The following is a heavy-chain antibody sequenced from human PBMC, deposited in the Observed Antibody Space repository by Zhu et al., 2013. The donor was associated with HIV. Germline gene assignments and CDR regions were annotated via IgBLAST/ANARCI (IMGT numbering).Heavy chain of an antibody. D-gene: IGHD3-3*01. CDR1: GGSFSGYY. Sequence: QVQLQQWGAGLLKPSETLSLTCAVYGGSFSGYYWSWIRQPPGKGLEWIGEINHSGSTNYNPSLKSRVTISVDTSKNQFSLKLSSVTAADTAVYYCASHRRSGYAQYYYYGMDVVGTKGPTGHRLL. CDR3: ASHRRSGYAQYYYYGMDV. J-gene: IGHJ6*02. CDR2: INHSGST. V-gene: IGHV4-34*01.